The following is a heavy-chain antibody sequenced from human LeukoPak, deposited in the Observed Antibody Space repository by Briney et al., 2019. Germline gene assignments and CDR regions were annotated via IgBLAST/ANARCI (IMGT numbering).Heavy chain of an antibody. D-gene: IGHD5-18*01. V-gene: IGHV3-74*01. CDR2: INSDGSTI. J-gene: IGHJ4*02. CDR3: ARALGYSYGYGIY. Sequence: PGGSLRLSCAASGSTFSSYWMHWVRQAPGKGLEWVSRINSDGSTIYYADSVKGRFTVSRDNAKNTMYLQMNSLRAEDSAVYYCARALGYSYGYGIYWGQGTLVTVSS. CDR1: GSTFSSYW.